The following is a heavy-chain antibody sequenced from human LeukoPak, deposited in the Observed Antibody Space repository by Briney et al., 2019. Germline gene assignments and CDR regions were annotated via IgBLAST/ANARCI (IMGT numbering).Heavy chain of an antibody. CDR2: ISSSSSYI. D-gene: IGHD2-15*01. CDR1: GFTFSSYT. Sequence: GGSLRLSCAASGFTFSSYTMNWVRQAPGKGLEWVLSISSSSSYIYYANSVKGRLTISRDNAKNSLYLQMNSLRAEDTAVYYCARDPTPRYCSGGSCYTHYGMDVCGQGTTVTVSS. J-gene: IGHJ6*02. CDR3: ARDPTPRYCSGGSCYTHYGMDV. V-gene: IGHV3-21*01.